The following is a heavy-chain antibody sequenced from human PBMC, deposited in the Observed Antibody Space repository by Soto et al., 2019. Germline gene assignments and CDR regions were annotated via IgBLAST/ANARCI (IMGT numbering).Heavy chain of an antibody. CDR3: ARSAISPFGGLIGPFDY. CDR2: INAGNGNT. CDR1: GYTFTAYA. V-gene: IGHV1-3*05. J-gene: IGHJ4*02. Sequence: QVQLVQSGAEEKKPGASVKVSCQASGYTFTAYAIHWVRQAPGQRLEWMGWINAGNGNTRYLQKYQTRITIHRDTSASTAYMELSSLTFADTAVYYCARSAISPFGGLIGPFDYWGQGNLVAVSS. D-gene: IGHD3-16*02.